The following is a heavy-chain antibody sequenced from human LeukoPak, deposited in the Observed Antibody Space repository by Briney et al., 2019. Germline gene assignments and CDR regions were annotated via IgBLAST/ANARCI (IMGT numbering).Heavy chain of an antibody. J-gene: IGHJ3*02. D-gene: IGHD1-1*01. Sequence: AGGSLRLSCAGSGFTFGSYGMHWVRQAPGKGLEWVAVIWYDGSNKYYADSVKGRFTISRDNSKNTLYLQMNSLRAEDTAVYYCAIGNWNDRPFSDSDAFDIWGQGTMVTVSS. CDR1: GFTFGSYG. V-gene: IGHV3-33*01. CDR3: AIGNWNDRPFSDSDAFDI. CDR2: IWYDGSNK.